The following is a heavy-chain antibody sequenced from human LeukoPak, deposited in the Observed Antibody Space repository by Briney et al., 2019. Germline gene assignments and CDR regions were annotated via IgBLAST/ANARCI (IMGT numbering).Heavy chain of an antibody. CDR2: TYYRSKWYN. Sequence: SQTLSLTCAISGDSVSSNSAAWNWITQSPSRGLEWLGRTYYRSKWYNDYAVSVKSRITINPDTSKNQFSLQLNSVTPEDTAVYYCARIGGSKGGYSGYGAPYYYYGMDVWGQGTTVTVSS. CDR1: GDSVSSNSAA. D-gene: IGHD5-12*01. CDR3: ARIGGSKGGYSGYGAPYYYYGMDV. J-gene: IGHJ6*02. V-gene: IGHV6-1*01.